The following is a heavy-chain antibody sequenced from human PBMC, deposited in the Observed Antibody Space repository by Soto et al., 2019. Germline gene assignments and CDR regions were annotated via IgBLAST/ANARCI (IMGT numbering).Heavy chain of an antibody. J-gene: IGHJ4*02. D-gene: IGHD3-10*01. CDR1: GFTFSSYG. V-gene: IGHV3-33*01. Sequence: GGSLRLSCAASGFTFSSYGMHWVRQAPGKGLEWVAVIWYDGSNKYYADSVKGRFTISRDNSKNTLYLQMNSLRAEDTAVYYCAGGRGGHYGSGSRNFDYWGQGTLVTVSS. CDR2: IWYDGSNK. CDR3: AGGRGGHYGSGSRNFDY.